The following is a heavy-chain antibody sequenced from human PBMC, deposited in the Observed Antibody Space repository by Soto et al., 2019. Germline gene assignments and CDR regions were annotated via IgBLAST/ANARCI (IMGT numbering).Heavy chain of an antibody. J-gene: IGHJ6*02. Sequence: ASVKVSCKASGYTFTSYDINWVRQATGQGLEWMGWMNPNSGNTGYAQKFQGRVTMTRNTSISTAYMELSSLRSEDTAGYYCARGGGSSGGSWGSYYYYGMDVWGQGTRVTVSS. CDR2: MNPNSGNT. CDR1: GYTFTSYD. CDR3: ARGGGSSGGSWGSYYYYGMDV. V-gene: IGHV1-8*02. D-gene: IGHD6-19*01.